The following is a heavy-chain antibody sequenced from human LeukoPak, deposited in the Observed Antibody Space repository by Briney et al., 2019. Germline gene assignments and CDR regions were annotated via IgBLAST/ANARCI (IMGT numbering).Heavy chain of an antibody. CDR3: ARLFGCSGGSCYFDY. Sequence: PSGTPSLTCTVSGGSISSSSYYWAWIRQPPGKGLEWIGSINYSGTTYYTASLKSRVTISVDTSKNQFSLKLSSVSAADTAVFYCARLFGCSGGSCYFDYWGQGTLVTVSS. CDR2: INYSGTT. J-gene: IGHJ4*02. D-gene: IGHD2-15*01. CDR1: GGSISSSSYY. V-gene: IGHV4-39*01.